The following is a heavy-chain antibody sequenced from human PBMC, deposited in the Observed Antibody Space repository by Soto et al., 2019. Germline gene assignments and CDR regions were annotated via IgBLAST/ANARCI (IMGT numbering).Heavy chain of an antibody. V-gene: IGHV3-23*01. CDR2: ISGSGSTI. D-gene: IGHD3-22*01. CDR3: AKVFYYYDSSGYYYFDY. CDR1: GVTFSGYA. Sequence: GGSMRLSCAAAGVTFSGYAVSWVRQAPGKGPEWISSISGSGSTIYYADSVKGRFTISRDNSKNTLYLQMSSLRAEDTAVYYCAKVFYYYDSSGYYYFDYWGQGTLVTVSS. J-gene: IGHJ4*02.